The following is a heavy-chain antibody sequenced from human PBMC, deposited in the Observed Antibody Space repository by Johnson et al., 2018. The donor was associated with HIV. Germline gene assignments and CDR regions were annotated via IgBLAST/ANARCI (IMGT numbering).Heavy chain of an antibody. CDR2: ISSNGGRT. Sequence: VQLVESGGGLVQPGGSLRLSCAASGFTFSSYWMHWVRQAPGKGLEYVSSISSNGGRTYYANSVKGRFTVSRDNSNNTLYLQMGSLRAEDMAVYYCARGIPTLPLTGTRGFDIWGQGTMVTVSS. J-gene: IGHJ3*02. V-gene: IGHV3-64*01. D-gene: IGHD1-20*01. CDR3: ARGIPTLPLTGTRGFDI. CDR1: GFTFSSYW.